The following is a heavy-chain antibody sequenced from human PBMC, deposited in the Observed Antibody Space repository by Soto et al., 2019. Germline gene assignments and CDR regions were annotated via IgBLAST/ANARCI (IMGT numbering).Heavy chain of an antibody. CDR3: ARDTPLSCMDV. V-gene: IGHV3-7*05. Sequence: EVQLVESGGGLVQPGGSLRLSCAASGFTFSSYWMSWVRQAPGKGLEWVANIKQDGSEKYYVDSVKGRFTISRDNAKNSLYLQMNGLRAEDTAVYYCARDTPLSCMDVWGQGTTVTVSS. CDR1: GFTFSSYW. CDR2: IKQDGSEK. J-gene: IGHJ6*02.